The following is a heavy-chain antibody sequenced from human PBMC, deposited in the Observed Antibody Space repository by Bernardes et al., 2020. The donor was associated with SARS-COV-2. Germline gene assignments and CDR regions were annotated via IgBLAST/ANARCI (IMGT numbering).Heavy chain of an antibody. V-gene: IGHV3-9*01. CDR3: ARSHRDSSRYAYFYDN. D-gene: IGHD3-22*01. CDR2: ISWNSGSI. J-gene: IGHJ4*02. CDR1: GFTFDDYA. Sequence: SLRLSCAASGFTFDDYAMHWVRQAPGKGLEWVSGISWNSGSIGYADSVKGRFTISRDNSKTTLYMQMNNLRDEDTAVYYCARSHRDSSRYAYFYDNWGQGTLVTVSS.